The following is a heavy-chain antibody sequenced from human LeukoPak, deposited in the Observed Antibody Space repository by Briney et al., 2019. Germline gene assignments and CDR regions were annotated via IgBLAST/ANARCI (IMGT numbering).Heavy chain of an antibody. Sequence: SETLSLTCTVSGGSISSYYWSWIRQPAGKGLEWVGRFYTSGSTNYNPSLKGRATISVDKSNNQFSLRLSSVTAADTAVYYCARDPYYYDSSDYLLYDYMDVWGKGITVTVSS. CDR2: FYTSGST. J-gene: IGHJ6*03. CDR1: GGSISSYY. V-gene: IGHV4-4*07. CDR3: ARDPYYYDSSDYLLYDYMDV. D-gene: IGHD3-22*01.